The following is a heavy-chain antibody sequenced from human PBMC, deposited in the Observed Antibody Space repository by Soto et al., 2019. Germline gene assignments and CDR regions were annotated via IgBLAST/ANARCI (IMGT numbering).Heavy chain of an antibody. J-gene: IGHJ4*02. V-gene: IGHV1-8*01. Sequence: ASVKVSCKASGYTFTSYDIYWVRQATGQGLEWMGWMNPNTGNSGYAQKFQGRVTMTTDTSTSTAYMELRSLRSDDTAVYYCARDPGRYCSSTSCYSPYFDYWGQGTLVTVSS. CDR1: GYTFTSYD. CDR2: MNPNTGNS. CDR3: ARDPGRYCSSTSCYSPYFDY. D-gene: IGHD2-2*02.